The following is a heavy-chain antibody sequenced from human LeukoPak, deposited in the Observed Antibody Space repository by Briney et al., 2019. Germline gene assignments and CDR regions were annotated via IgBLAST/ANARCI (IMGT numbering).Heavy chain of an antibody. Sequence: GGSLRLSCAASGFTFSSYAMSWVRQAPGEGLEWVSLLSGSGGSTYYADSVKGRFTISRDNSKNTLYLQMNSLRAEDTAVYYCAKTGSPSHYFDYWGQGTLVTVSS. CDR1: GFTFSSYA. V-gene: IGHV3-23*01. D-gene: IGHD3-10*01. CDR3: AKTGSPSHYFDY. CDR2: LSGSGGST. J-gene: IGHJ4*02.